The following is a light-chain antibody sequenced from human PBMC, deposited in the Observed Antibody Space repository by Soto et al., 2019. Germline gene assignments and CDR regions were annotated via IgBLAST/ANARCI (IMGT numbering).Light chain of an antibody. Sequence: DIAMTQSPDSLAVSLGERATINCKSSQTLLYRSRKKNYLAWYQHKPGQPPNLPIYGASTREYGVPDLLSGSASETDFTLTISRLQAEDVAVYYCQQYYTSPWTFGQGTRVEIK. CDR3: QQYYTSPWT. J-gene: IGKJ1*01. V-gene: IGKV4-1*01. CDR1: QTLLYRSRKKNY. CDR2: GAS.